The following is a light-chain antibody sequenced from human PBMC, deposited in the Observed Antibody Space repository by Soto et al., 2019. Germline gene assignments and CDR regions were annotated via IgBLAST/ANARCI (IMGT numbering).Light chain of an antibody. CDR1: QDIRTW. J-gene: IGKJ2*01. CDR3: QHANSFPRT. Sequence: DIQMTQSPSFVSASVGDRVTITCRASQDIRTWSAWYQQKPGKAPNLLIYAASTLQSGVPSRFSGSGSGTDFTLTISSLQPEDVATYYCQHANSFPRTFGQGTKLEIK. V-gene: IGKV1-12*01. CDR2: AAS.